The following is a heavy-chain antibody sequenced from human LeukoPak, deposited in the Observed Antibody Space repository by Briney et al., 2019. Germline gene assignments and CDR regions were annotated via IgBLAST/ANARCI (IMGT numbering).Heavy chain of an antibody. D-gene: IGHD6-13*01. CDR2: IKQDGSEK. V-gene: IGHV3-7*01. CDR1: GFTFSSYW. Sequence: GGSLRLSCAASGFTFSSYWMSWVRQAPVKGLEWVANIKQDGSEKYSVDSVKGRFTISRDNAKNSLYLQMSSLRAEDTAVYYCARDSESGYSSSWYMALPDFYAGGDRILDYWGQGTLVTVSS. J-gene: IGHJ4*02. CDR3: ARDSESGYSSSWYMALPDFYAGGDRILDY.